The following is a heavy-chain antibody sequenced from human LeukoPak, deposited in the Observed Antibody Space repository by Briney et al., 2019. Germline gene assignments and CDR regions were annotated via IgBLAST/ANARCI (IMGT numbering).Heavy chain of an antibody. J-gene: IGHJ5*02. CDR1: GFTFSSYG. D-gene: IGHD6-13*01. V-gene: IGHV3-33*01. CDR2: IWYDGSNK. Sequence: GGSLRLSCAASGFTFSSYGMHWVRQAPGKGLEWVAVIWYDGSNKYYAGSVKGRFTISRDNSKNTLYLQMNSLRAEDTAVYYCARDGIAAAGTRNWFDPWGQGTLVTVSS. CDR3: ARDGIAAAGTRNWFDP.